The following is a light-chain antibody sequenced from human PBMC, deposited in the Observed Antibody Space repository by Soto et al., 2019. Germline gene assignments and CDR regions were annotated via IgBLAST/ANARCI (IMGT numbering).Light chain of an antibody. CDR3: QQYTIAYGIT. Sequence: EIALTQSPGTLSLSPGERATLSCRASQGVGNKYLAWYQQRPGQAPSLLIYAASSRATGVPDRFSGSGSGTDFTLTISRLEPEDFAVYYCQQYTIAYGITFGQGTRLEIK. CDR1: QGVGNKY. CDR2: AAS. J-gene: IGKJ5*01. V-gene: IGKV3-20*01.